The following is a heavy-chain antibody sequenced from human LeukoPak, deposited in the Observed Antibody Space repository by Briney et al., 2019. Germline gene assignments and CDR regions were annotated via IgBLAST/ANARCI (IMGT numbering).Heavy chain of an antibody. D-gene: IGHD3-22*01. CDR2: IIPIFGTA. V-gene: IGHV1-69*05. CDR3: ARDRPFPYYYDSSGYYSPAPYYYYYMDV. CDR1: GGTFSSYA. Sequence: ASVKVSCKASGGTFSSYATSWVRQAPGQGLEWMGRIIPIFGTANYAQKFQGRVTITTDESTSTAYMELSSLRSEDTAVYYCARDRPFPYYYDSSGYYSPAPYYYYYMDVWGKGTTVTVSS. J-gene: IGHJ6*03.